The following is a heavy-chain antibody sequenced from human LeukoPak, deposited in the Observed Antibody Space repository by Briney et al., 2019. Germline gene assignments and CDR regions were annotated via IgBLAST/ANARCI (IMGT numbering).Heavy chain of an antibody. CDR2: INPKSGGT. CDR1: GYTFTGYY. Sequence: ASVTVSCKASGYTFTGYYMHWVRQAPGQGLEGMGWINPKSGGTNYAQKFQGRVTMTRDTSISTAYMELSRLRSDDTAVYYCARVVVRRGYYYYYGMDVWGQGTTVTVSS. D-gene: IGHD3-22*01. V-gene: IGHV1-2*02. CDR3: ARVVVRRGYYYYYGMDV. J-gene: IGHJ6*02.